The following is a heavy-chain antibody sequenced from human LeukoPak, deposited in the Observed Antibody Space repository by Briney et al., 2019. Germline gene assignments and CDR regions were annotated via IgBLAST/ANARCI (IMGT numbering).Heavy chain of an antibody. V-gene: IGHV4-39*07. J-gene: IGHJ4*02. CDR2: IYYSGST. D-gene: IGHD3-22*01. CDR1: GGSISSSSYY. CDR3: ARVPSYYDSSGYKRDY. Sequence: SETLSLTCTVSGGSISSSSYYWGWIRQPPGKGLEWIGSIYYSGSTYYNPSLKSRVTISVDTSKNQFSLKLSSVTAADTAVYYCARVPSYYDSSGYKRDYWGQGTLVTVSS.